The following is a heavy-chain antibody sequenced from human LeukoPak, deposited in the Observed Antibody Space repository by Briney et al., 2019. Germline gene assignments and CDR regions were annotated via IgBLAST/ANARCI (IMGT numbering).Heavy chain of an antibody. D-gene: IGHD3-10*02. CDR3: AELGITMIGGV. CDR2: ISPSSNDI. V-gene: IGHV3-21*01. J-gene: IGHJ6*04. Sequence: GGSLRLSCTGSGFIFSSHTMNWVRQAPGKGLEWLSSISPSSNDIYYADSVKGRFTISRDNAKNSLYLQMNSLRAEDTAVYYCAELGITMIGGVWGKGTTVTISS. CDR1: GFIFSSHT.